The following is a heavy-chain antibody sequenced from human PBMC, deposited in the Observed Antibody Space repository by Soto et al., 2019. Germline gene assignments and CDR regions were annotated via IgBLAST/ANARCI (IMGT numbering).Heavy chain of an antibody. J-gene: IGHJ6*02. CDR2: IWYDGSNK. D-gene: IGHD4-4*01. CDR3: ARDLRTTVTGGYYYGMDV. Sequence: GGSLRLSCAASGFTFSSYGMHWVRQAPGKGLEWVAVIWYDGSNKYYADSVKGRFTISRDNSKNTLYLQMNSLRAEDTAVYYCARDLRTTVTGGYYYGMDVWGQGTTVTVSS. V-gene: IGHV3-33*01. CDR1: GFTFSSYG.